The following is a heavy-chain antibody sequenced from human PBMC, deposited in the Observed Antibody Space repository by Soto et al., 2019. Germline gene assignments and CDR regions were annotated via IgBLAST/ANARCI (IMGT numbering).Heavy chain of an antibody. CDR1: GGSISSYY. CDR2: IYYSGST. D-gene: IGHD2-15*01. J-gene: IGHJ4*02. V-gene: IGHV4-59*01. CDR3: ASHPEGSTQDCSGGSCYSGGY. Sequence: PSETLSLTCTVSGGSISSYYWSWIRQPPGKGLEWIGYIYYSGSTNYNPSLKSRVTISVDTSKNQFSLKLSSVTAADTAVYYCASHPEGSTQDCSGGSCYSGGYWGQGTLVTVSS.